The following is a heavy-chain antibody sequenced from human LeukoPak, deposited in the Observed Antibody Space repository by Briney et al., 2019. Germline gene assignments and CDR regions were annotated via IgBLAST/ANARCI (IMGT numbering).Heavy chain of an antibody. Sequence: GGSLRLSCAASGFTFSSYAMSWVRQAPGKGLGWVSAISGSGGSTYYADSVKGRFTISRDNSKNTLYLQMNSLRAEDTAVYYCAKDKTRYFGPDAFDIWGQGTMVTVSS. CDR3: AKDKTRYFGPDAFDI. V-gene: IGHV3-23*01. D-gene: IGHD3-9*01. CDR1: GFTFSSYA. J-gene: IGHJ3*02. CDR2: ISGSGGST.